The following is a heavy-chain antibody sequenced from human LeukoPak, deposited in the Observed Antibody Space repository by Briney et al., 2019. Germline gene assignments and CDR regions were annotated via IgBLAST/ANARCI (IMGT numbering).Heavy chain of an antibody. J-gene: IGHJ6*02. V-gene: IGHV3-66*04. D-gene: IGHD3-10*01. Sequence: GGSLSLSCAASGFTVSSNYMSWVPQAPGKGLEWVSVIYSGGSTYYADSVKGRFTISRDNSKNTLYLQMNSLGAEDTAVYYCARQRAIYGLYYGMDVWGQGTTVTVSS. CDR3: ARQRAIYGLYYGMDV. CDR2: IYSGGST. CDR1: GFTVSSNY.